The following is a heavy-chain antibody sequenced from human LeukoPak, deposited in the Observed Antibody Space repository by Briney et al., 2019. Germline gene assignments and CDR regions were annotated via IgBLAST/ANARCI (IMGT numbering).Heavy chain of an antibody. D-gene: IGHD4-17*01. CDR2: IYYSGCT. CDR1: GGSISSGGYY. J-gene: IGHJ4*02. Sequence: SETLSLTCTVSGGSISSGGYYWSWLRQHPGKGLEWIGYIYYSGCTYYNPSLKSRVTISVDTSKNQFSLKLSSVTAADTAVYYCARDRGVTTGFDYWGQGTLVTVSS. CDR3: ARDRGVTTGFDY. V-gene: IGHV4-31*03.